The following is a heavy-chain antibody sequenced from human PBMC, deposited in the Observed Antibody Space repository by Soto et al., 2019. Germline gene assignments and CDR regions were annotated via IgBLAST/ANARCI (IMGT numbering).Heavy chain of an antibody. CDR3: ARVRYDFWSGLSGMDV. D-gene: IGHD3-3*01. CDR1: GFTVSSNY. V-gene: IGHV3-53*01. Sequence: GGSLRLSCAASGFTVSSNYMSWVRQAPGKGLEWVSVIYSGGSTYYADSAKGRFTISRDNSKNTLYLQMNSLRAEDTAVYYCARVRYDFWSGLSGMDVWGQGTTVTVSS. J-gene: IGHJ6*02. CDR2: IYSGGST.